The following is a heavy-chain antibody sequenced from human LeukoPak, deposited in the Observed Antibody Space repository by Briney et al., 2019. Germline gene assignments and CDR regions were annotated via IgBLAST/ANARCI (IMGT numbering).Heavy chain of an antibody. CDR3: ARVPYNNAFDI. CDR2: IIPIFGTA. Sequence: SVKVSFKASGGTFSSYAISWVRQAPGQGLEWMGGIIPIFGTANYAQKFQGRVTITADESTSTAYMELSSLRSGDTAVYYCARVPYNNAFDIWGQGTMVTVSS. J-gene: IGHJ3*02. V-gene: IGHV1-69*13. CDR1: GGTFSSYA. D-gene: IGHD3-10*01.